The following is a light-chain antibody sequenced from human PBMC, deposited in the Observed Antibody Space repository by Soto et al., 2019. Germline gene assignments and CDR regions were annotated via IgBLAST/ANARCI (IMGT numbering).Light chain of an antibody. CDR1: QSIDTN. J-gene: IGKJ3*01. Sequence: EIVMTQSPATLSVSPGARVTLSCRASQSIDTNLAWYQQKPGQAPRLLIYGASMREDGIPARFSGGGSGTDFTLTISSLQSEDSAVYYCQQYGDLPPLITFGPGTKVDIK. V-gene: IGKV3-15*01. CDR3: QQYGDLPPLIT. CDR2: GAS.